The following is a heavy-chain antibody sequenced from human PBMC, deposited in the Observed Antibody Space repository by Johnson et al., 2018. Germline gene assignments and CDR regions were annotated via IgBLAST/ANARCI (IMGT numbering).Heavy chain of an antibody. CDR1: GGSISSYY. J-gene: IGHJ3*02. Sequence: QVQLQESGPGLVKPSETLSLTCTVSGGSISSYYWSWIRQPPGKGLEWIGYIYYSGSTNYNPSLKSRVTISVDTSKNQFSLKLSPVTAADTATYYCVGQGGRGIRDAFEIWGQGTMVTVSS. CDR3: VGQGGRGIRDAFEI. V-gene: IGHV4-59*01. CDR2: IYYSGST. D-gene: IGHD1-26*01.